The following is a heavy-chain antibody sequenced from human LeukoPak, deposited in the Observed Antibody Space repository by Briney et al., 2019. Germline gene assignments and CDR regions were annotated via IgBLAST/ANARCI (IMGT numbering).Heavy chain of an antibody. J-gene: IGHJ4*02. CDR1: GFRFSSYW. CDR3: ARVNREDYLKDYHYDL. D-gene: IGHD4/OR15-4a*01. Sequence: GGSLRLSCVTSGFRFSSYWMTWVRQAPGKGLEWVANIKLDGSEKYYGDAVKGRFTISRDNAKKALYLEMSRLGAEDTDVYYCARVNREDYLKDYHYDLWGQGTLVTVTS. V-gene: IGHV3-7*01. CDR2: IKLDGSEK.